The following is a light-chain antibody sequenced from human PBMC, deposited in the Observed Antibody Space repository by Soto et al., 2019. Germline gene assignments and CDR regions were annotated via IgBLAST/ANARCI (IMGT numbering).Light chain of an antibody. Sequence: ELVLTQSPVALSLSSGERATLSCRASQSVSSTLLTWYQQKPGQAPKLLIYDASNRATGIPARFSASGSGTDFTLSISSLEPEDFAVYYCQHRYNWPLTFGGGTKVEIK. CDR3: QHRYNWPLT. J-gene: IGKJ4*01. CDR2: DAS. CDR1: QSVSSTL. V-gene: IGKV3-11*01.